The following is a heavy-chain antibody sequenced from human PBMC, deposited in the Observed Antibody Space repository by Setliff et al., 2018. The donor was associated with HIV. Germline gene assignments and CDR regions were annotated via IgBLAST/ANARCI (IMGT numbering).Heavy chain of an antibody. D-gene: IGHD3-10*01. J-gene: IGHJ4*02. CDR3: AARNSGNPTRHFDY. CDR2: IYHSGST. CDR1: GYSINNGYY. Sequence: SETLSLTCALSGYSINNGYYWGWIRQPSGKGLEWIGSIYHSGSTFYNPSLRSRVTISVDTSQDQFSLRLTSVTAADTAVYYCAARNSGNPTRHFDYWGQGTLVTVSS. V-gene: IGHV4-38-2*01.